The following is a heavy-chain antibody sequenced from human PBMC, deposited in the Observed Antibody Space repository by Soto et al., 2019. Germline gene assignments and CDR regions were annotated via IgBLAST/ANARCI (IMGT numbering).Heavy chain of an antibody. Sequence: QVTLKESGPVMVKPTETLTLTCTVSGFSLSNARMGVSWIRQPPGKALEWLAHIFSNDEKSYSTSLKSRLTIAKDTSKSQVGITMTNMDPVDTATHYCARIGISARLGWYWFDPWGQGTPVTVSS. CDR2: IFSNDEK. J-gene: IGHJ5*02. D-gene: IGHD6-6*01. V-gene: IGHV2-26*01. CDR1: GFSLSNARMG. CDR3: ARIGISARLGWYWFDP.